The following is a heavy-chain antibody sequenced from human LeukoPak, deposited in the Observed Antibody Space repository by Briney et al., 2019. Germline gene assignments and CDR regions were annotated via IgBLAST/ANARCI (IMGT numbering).Heavy chain of an antibody. CDR3: ARDPGWELPLFDY. CDR2: INPHSGGT. Sequence: GASVKVSCKASGYTFTGYYIHWVRQAPGQGPEWMGWINPHSGGTNYAQKFQVRVTMTRDTSISTAYMELSRLRSDDTAVYYCARDPGWELPLFDYWGQGTLVTVSS. D-gene: IGHD1-26*01. J-gene: IGHJ4*02. CDR1: GYTFTGYY. V-gene: IGHV1-2*02.